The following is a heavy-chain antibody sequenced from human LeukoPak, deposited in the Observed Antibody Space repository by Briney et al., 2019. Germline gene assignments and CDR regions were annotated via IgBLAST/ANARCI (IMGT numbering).Heavy chain of an antibody. J-gene: IGHJ4*02. CDR1: GFTFSSYS. CDR3: ARSGIWFGELYYFDY. D-gene: IGHD3-10*01. V-gene: IGHV3-48*01. Sequence: GGSLRLSCAASGFTFSSYSMNWVRQAPGKGLEWVSYISSSSSSIYYADSVKGRFTISRDNANNSLYLQMNSLRAEDTAVYYCARSGIWFGELYYFDYWGQGTLVTVSS. CDR2: ISSSSSSI.